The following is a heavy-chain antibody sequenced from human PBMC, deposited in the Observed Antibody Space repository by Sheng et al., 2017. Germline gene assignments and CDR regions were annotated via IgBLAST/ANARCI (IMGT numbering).Heavy chain of an antibody. V-gene: IGHV4-4*07. CDR3: ARAPYYGHPYFDS. Sequence: LRESGPGLVKPSETLSLTCTVSGGSLSPYYWNWIRQPAGRGLEWIGRIYPTGPTYYSPSLKSRVSMSIGSSKDQVSLTLNSVTAADTAVYFCARAPYYGHPYFDSWGRGILSPSP. J-gene: IGHJ4*01. CDR1: GGSLSPYY. D-gene: IGHD4-17*01. CDR2: IYPTGPT.